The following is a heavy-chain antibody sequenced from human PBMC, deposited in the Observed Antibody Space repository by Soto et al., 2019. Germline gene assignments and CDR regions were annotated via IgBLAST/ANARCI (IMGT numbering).Heavy chain of an antibody. Sequence: PSETLSLTCAVSGGPITRRTYSWGWIRQSPGKTLEWIGTIYYHGNTYSNPSLKSRVTISVDTSNNQLSLKLRSVTAADTAVYYCARHDGFGSGWIFDYWGHGTLVTVSS. V-gene: IGHV4-39*01. CDR3: ARHDGFGSGWIFDY. CDR1: GGPITRRTYS. CDR2: IYYHGNT. D-gene: IGHD6-19*01. J-gene: IGHJ4*01.